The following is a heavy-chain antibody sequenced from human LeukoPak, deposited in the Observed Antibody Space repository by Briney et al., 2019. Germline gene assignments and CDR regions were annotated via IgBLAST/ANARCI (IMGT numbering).Heavy chain of an antibody. D-gene: IGHD1-20*01. CDR3: ARDRPDGITGTRGPYGMDV. CDR1: GGSISSYY. V-gene: IGHV4-59*01. Sequence: PSETLPLTCTVSGGSISSYYWSWIRQPPGKGLEWIGYIYYSGSTNYNPSLKSRVTISVDTSKNQFSLKLSSVTAADTAVYYCARDRPDGITGTRGPYGMDVWGKGTTVTVSS. CDR2: IYYSGST. J-gene: IGHJ6*04.